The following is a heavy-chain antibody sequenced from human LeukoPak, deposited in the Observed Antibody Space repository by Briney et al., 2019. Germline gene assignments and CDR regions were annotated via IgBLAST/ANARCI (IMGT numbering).Heavy chain of an antibody. CDR3: AGVRVSSSLYYYMDV. CDR2: ISGSGGST. Sequence: PGGSLRLSCAASGFTFSSYAMSWVRQAPGKGLEWVSAISGSGGSTYYADSVKGRFTISRDNSKNTLYLQMNSLRAEDTAVYYCAGVRVSSSLYYYMDVWGKGTTVTVSS. V-gene: IGHV3-23*01. CDR1: GFTFSSYA. D-gene: IGHD6-6*01. J-gene: IGHJ6*03.